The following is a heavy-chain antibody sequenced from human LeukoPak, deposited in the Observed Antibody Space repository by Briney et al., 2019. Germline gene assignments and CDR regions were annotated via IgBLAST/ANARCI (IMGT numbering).Heavy chain of an antibody. CDR1: GGSVSSYY. J-gene: IGHJ5*02. Sequence: SETLSPTCSVSGGSVSSYYWSWIRQPARKGLEWIGRISASGSSNYNPSLRSRVIMSVDTPKNQFSLNLSSVTAADTAVYYCATEGGGPRWLDPWGQGTLVTVSS. CDR2: ISASGSS. D-gene: IGHD6-25*01. V-gene: IGHV4-4*07. CDR3: ATEGGGPRWLDP.